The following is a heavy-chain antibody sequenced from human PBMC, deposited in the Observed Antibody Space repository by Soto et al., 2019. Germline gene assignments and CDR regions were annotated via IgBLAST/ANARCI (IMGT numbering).Heavy chain of an antibody. CDR3: ARGRYCLTGRCFPNWFDS. CDR2: IYKSATT. D-gene: IGHD7-27*01. CDR1: GDSISNLDYF. V-gene: IGHV4-30-4*01. Sequence: SETLSLTCSVSGDSISNLDYFWAWIRQPPGQALEYIGYIYKSATTYYNPSFESRVAISDDTSKSQFSLNVTSVTAADTAVYFCARGRYCLTGRCFPNWFDSWGQGALVTVSS. J-gene: IGHJ5*01.